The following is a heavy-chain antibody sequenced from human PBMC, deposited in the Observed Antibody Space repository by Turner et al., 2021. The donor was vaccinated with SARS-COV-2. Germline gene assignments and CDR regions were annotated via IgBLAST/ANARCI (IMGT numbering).Heavy chain of an antibody. CDR2: VSYDGSNK. D-gene: IGHD1-26*01. Sequence: GSGGGVVQPGRSLRLSCAASEFTFSIYAMHWVRQAPGKGLEWVAVVSYDGSNKYYADSVRGRFTISIDNSKNTLYLQMNSLRAEDTAVYYCARTKGGNYLDAFDIWGQGTMVTVSS. CDR3: ARTKGGNYLDAFDI. J-gene: IGHJ3*02. V-gene: IGHV3-30*04. CDR1: EFTFSIYA.